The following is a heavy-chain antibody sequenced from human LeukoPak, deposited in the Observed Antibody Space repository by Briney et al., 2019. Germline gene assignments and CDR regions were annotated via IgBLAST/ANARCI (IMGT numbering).Heavy chain of an antibody. Sequence: GGSLRLSCAASGFTVSSNYMSWVRQAPGKGLEWVSVIYSGGSTYYADSVKGRFTISRDNSKNTLYHQMNSLRAEDTAVYYCAREMATTPYYYYGMDVWGQGTTVTVSS. D-gene: IGHD5-24*01. CDR3: AREMATTPYYYYGMDV. CDR2: IYSGGST. V-gene: IGHV3-66*02. J-gene: IGHJ6*02. CDR1: GFTVSSNY.